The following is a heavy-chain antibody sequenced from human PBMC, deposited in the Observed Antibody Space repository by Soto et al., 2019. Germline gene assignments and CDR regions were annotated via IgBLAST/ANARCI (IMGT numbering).Heavy chain of an antibody. Sequence: ASVKVSCKASGYTFTGYYMHWVRQAPGQGLEWMGWINPNSGGTNYAQKFQGWVTMTRDTSISTAYMELSRLRSDDTAVYYCARDSTYYYDSSGYYHSFGYWGQGTLVTVSS. CDR1: GYTFTGYY. J-gene: IGHJ4*02. V-gene: IGHV1-2*04. D-gene: IGHD3-22*01. CDR3: ARDSTYYYDSSGYYHSFGY. CDR2: INPNSGGT.